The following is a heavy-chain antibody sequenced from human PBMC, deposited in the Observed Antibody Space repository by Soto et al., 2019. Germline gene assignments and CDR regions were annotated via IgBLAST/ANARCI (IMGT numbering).Heavy chain of an antibody. V-gene: IGHV5-51*01. CDR1: GYSFSSNW. J-gene: IGHJ6*02. D-gene: IGHD2-2*03. Sequence: LGESLKISCKGSGYSFSSNWIGWVRQMPGKGLEWLGIIYPGDSDTRYSPSFQGRVTISADKSVSTAYLQWSSLKASDTAMYYCARLDIVVVPAAYYYSGMEVWGQGTTVTVSS. CDR2: IYPGDSDT. CDR3: ARLDIVVVPAAYYYSGMEV.